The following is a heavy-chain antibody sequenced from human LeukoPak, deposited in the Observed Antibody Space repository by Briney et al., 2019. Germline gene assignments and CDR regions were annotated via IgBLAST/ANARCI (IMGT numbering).Heavy chain of an antibody. Sequence: SETLSLTCTVSGGSISSYYWSWIRQPPGKGLEWIGYIYYSGSTYYNPSLKSRVTISVDTSKNQFSLKLSSVTAADTAVYYCAXXXXXVVVVPAAMLRPVFRNWFDPWGQGTLVTVSS. CDR3: AXXXXXVVVVPAAMLRPVFRNWFDP. CDR2: IYYSGST. J-gene: IGHJ5*02. V-gene: IGHV4-59*04. CDR1: GGSISSYY. D-gene: IGHD2-2*01.